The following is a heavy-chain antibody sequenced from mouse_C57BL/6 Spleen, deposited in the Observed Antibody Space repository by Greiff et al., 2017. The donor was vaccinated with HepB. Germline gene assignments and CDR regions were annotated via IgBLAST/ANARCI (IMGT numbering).Heavy chain of an antibody. CDR2: IYPGGGYT. V-gene: IGHV1-63*01. Sequence: VKVVESGAELVRPGTSVKMSCKASGYTFTNYWIGWAKQRPGHGLEWIGDIYPGGGYTNYNEKFKGKATLTADKSSSTAYMQFSSLTSEDSAIYYCARLTDARFFDVWGTGTTVTVSS. CDR1: GYTFTNYW. CDR3: ARLTDARFFDV. J-gene: IGHJ1*03.